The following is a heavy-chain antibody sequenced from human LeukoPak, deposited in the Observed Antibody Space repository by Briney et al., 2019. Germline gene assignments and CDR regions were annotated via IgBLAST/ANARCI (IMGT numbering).Heavy chain of an antibody. Sequence: SETLSLTCAVYGGSFSGYYWGWIRQPPGKGLEWIGRIYTDGSTNYNPSLKSRVTMSIDTSKNQFSLNLRSVTAADTALYYCARGGASSKWLDPWGQGTLVTVSS. V-gene: IGHV4-59*10. CDR2: IYTDGST. J-gene: IGHJ5*02. CDR1: GGSFSGYY. CDR3: ARGGASSKWLDP. D-gene: IGHD2-21*01.